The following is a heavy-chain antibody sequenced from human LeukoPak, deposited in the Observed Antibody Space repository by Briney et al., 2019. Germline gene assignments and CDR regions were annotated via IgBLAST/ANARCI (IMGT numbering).Heavy chain of an antibody. CDR1: GFTFNTHW. CDR2: INTDGRTT. J-gene: IGHJ4*02. V-gene: IGHV3-74*01. CDR3: ARDLNSNQIDY. D-gene: IGHD4-23*01. Sequence: GGSLRLSCTASGFTFNTHWMHWVRQAPGKGLVWVSRINTDGRTTNYAASVKGRFTISRDNAKNTLYLQMNSLRAEDTAVYYCARDLNSNQIDYWGQGSLVTVSS.